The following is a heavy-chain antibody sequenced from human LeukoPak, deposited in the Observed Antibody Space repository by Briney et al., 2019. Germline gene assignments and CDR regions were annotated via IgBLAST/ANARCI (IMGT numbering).Heavy chain of an antibody. CDR2: IYWNDDK. Sequence: SAPTLVNPTQTLTLTCTFSGFSLSTRAASVGWIRQPPGKSLEWLALIYWNDDKRYSPSLKSRLTISKDTSKNQVVLTMTNMDPVDTATYYCARSYSDYDYFNNWFDPWGQGTLVTVSS. V-gene: IGHV2-5*01. CDR1: GFSLSTRAAS. D-gene: IGHD5-12*01. CDR3: ARSYSDYDYFNNWFDP. J-gene: IGHJ5*02.